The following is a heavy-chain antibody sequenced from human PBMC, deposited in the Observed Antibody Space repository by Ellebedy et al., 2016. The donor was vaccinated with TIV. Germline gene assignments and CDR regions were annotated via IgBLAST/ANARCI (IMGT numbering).Heavy chain of an antibody. CDR3: ARAVQLLPLDY. Sequence: MPSETLSHTCTVSGGSISSYYWSWIRQPPGKGLEWIGYIYYSGSTNYNPSLKSRVTISVDTSKNQFSLKLSSVTAADTAVYYCARAVQLLPLDYWGQGTLVTVSS. D-gene: IGHD2-2*01. V-gene: IGHV4-59*01. J-gene: IGHJ4*02. CDR2: IYYSGST. CDR1: GGSISSYY.